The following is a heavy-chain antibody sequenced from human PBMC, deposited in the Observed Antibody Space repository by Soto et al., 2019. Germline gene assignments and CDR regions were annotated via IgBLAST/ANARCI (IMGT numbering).Heavy chain of an antibody. CDR1: GFTFSSYS. D-gene: IGHD3-22*01. V-gene: IGHV3-48*01. CDR3: ARELEYPGGYGFDY. Sequence: GGSLRLSCAASGFTFSSYSMNWVRQAPGKGLEWVSYISSSSSTIYYADSVKGRFTISRDNAKNSLYLQMNSLRAEDTAVYYCARELEYPGGYGFDYWGQGTLVPV. J-gene: IGHJ4*02. CDR2: ISSSSSTI.